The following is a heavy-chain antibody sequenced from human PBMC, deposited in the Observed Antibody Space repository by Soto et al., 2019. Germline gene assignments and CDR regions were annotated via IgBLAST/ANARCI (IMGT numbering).Heavy chain of an antibody. CDR2: IYPGDHET. J-gene: IGHJ4*02. D-gene: IGHD6-13*01. CDR1: GYTFSNFW. CDR3: ARSPRSSPYFDC. V-gene: IGHV5-51*01. Sequence: PGESLKISCRCSGYTFSNFWIAWVRHSPGKGLEWMGIIYPGDHETRYSPSFHGKVTISADKSINTAYLQWSSLEASDSAFYYCARSPRSSPYFDCWGQGALVTVSS.